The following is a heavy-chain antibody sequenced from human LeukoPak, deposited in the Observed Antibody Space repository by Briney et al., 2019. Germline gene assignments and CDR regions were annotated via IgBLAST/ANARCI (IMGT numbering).Heavy chain of an antibody. CDR2: IRYDGSNK. D-gene: IGHD4-17*01. CDR1: GFTFSSYG. V-gene: IGHV3-30*02. J-gene: IGHJ4*02. CDR3: AKDPSYGDYAHFDY. Sequence: PGGSLRLSCAASGFTFSSYGMHWVRQAPGKGLEWVAFIRYDGSNKYYADSVKGRFTISGDNSKNTLYLQMNSLRAEDTAVYYCAKDPSYGDYAHFDYWGQGTLPTVSS.